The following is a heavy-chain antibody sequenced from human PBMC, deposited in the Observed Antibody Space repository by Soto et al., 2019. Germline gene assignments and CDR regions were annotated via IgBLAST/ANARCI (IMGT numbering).Heavy chain of an antibody. CDR3: ARHEQGPEFDP. D-gene: IGHD6-13*01. CDR1: GGSISSSGYY. CDR2: IYYSGST. J-gene: IGHJ5*02. Sequence: QVQLQESGPGLVKPSETLSLTCTVSGGSISSSGYYWAWIRQSPEKGLEWIASIYYSGSTYYSPSLKSRLTSSGDTSKNQFSLKLRSVTVADTAVYYCARHEQGPEFDPWGQGTLVTVSS. V-gene: IGHV4-39*01.